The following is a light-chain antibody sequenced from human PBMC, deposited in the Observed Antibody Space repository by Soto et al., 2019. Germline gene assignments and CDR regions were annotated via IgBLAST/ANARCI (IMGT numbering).Light chain of an antibody. CDR1: QSVSSTY. CDR2: GAS. V-gene: IGKV3-20*01. J-gene: IGKJ4*01. CDR3: QQHISWPLT. Sequence: DIVLTQYPGTLSLSQGEGASLSRKTSQSVSSTYLAWYQQKAGQAPRLIIYGASSRATGIPDRFSGSGSGTDFTLTIIRLEHEDFAVYYCQQHISWPLTITGGTKLDIK.